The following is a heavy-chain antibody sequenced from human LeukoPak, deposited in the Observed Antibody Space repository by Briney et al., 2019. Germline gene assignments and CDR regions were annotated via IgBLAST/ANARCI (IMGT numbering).Heavy chain of an antibody. V-gene: IGHV3-7*01. Sequence: GGSLRLSCAASGFTLSSYGMSWVRQAPGKGMEGVGNIKKDGSEKYYVDSVKGRFTISRDNAQNSLYLQMNSLRAEDTAVYYCARGPYAFDIWGQGTMLTVSS. CDR1: GFTLSSYG. J-gene: IGHJ3*02. CDR2: IKKDGSEK. CDR3: ARGPYAFDI.